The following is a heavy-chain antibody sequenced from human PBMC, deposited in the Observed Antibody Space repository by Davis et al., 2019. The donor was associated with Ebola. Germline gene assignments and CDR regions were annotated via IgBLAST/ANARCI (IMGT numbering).Heavy chain of an antibody. Sequence: SETLSLTCAVYGGSFSGYYWGWIRQPPGKGLEWIGNIYYSGRTSYNPSLKSRVTISVDTSKNHFSLRLNSVTAADTAVYYCARGHSYGSMVYAMDVWGQGTTVTVSS. CDR2: IYYSGRT. J-gene: IGHJ6*02. D-gene: IGHD5-18*01. CDR3: ARGHSYGSMVYAMDV. V-gene: IGHV4-34*01. CDR1: GGSFSGYY.